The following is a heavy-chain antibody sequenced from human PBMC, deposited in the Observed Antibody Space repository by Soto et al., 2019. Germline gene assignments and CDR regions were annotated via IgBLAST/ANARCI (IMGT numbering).Heavy chain of an antibody. CDR1: GFTFTSYS. Sequence: EVHLVESGGGLVKPGGSLRLSCAASGFTFTSYSMNWVRQAPGKGLEWVSSISSSSSYIYYADSVKGRFTISRDNAKNSLYLQMNSLRAEDTAVYYCARVSASYGSAFDIWGQGTMVTVSS. D-gene: IGHD5-18*01. V-gene: IGHV3-21*01. CDR3: ARVSASYGSAFDI. CDR2: ISSSSSYI. J-gene: IGHJ3*02.